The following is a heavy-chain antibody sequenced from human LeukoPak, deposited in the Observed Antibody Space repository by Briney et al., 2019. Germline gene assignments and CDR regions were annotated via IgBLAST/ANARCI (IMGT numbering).Heavy chain of an antibody. CDR2: INHSGST. CDR3: ARGSKWFSGNYYYYCYMDV. V-gene: IGHV4-34*01. CDR1: GGSFSGYY. J-gene: IGHJ6*03. Sequence: SETLSLTCAVYGGSFSGYYWSWIRQLPGKGLEGTGEINHSGSTNYNPSLKSRVTISVDTSKNQFYLKLSSVTAADTAVYYCARGSKWFSGNYYYYCYMDVWGKGTTVTVSS. D-gene: IGHD3-22*01.